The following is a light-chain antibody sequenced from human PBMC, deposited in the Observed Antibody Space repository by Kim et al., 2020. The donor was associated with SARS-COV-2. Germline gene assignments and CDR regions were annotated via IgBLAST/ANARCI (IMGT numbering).Light chain of an antibody. V-gene: IGLV2-11*01. Sequence: QSVTISCTVTSSDVGGYNYVSWYQQHPGKAPKLMIYDVSKRPSGVPDRFSGSKSGNTASLTISGLQAEDEADYYCCSYAGSYTHVVFGGGTQLTVL. CDR2: DVS. CDR3: CSYAGSYTHVV. J-gene: IGLJ2*01. CDR1: SSDVGGYNY.